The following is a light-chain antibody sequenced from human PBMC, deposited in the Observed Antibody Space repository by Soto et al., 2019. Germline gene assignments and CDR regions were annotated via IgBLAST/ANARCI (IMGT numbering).Light chain of an antibody. Sequence: ELVLTQSPGTLSLSPGERATLSCRASQSVGSYLAWYQHKPGQAPRLLISDASNRATGIPARFSGSGSETDFTLTISSLEPEDSAVYYCQQRSNWPSLTFGGGTKVDIK. CDR1: QSVGSY. J-gene: IGKJ4*01. CDR2: DAS. CDR3: QQRSNWPSLT. V-gene: IGKV3-11*01.